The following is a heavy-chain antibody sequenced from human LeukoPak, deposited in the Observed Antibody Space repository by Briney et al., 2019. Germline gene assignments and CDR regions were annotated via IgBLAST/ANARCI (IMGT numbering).Heavy chain of an antibody. CDR1: GFTFSSYS. CDR3: ARDGVVVVAATSGGYYGMDV. V-gene: IGHV3-48*02. D-gene: IGHD2-15*01. Sequence: PGGSLRLSCAASGFTFSSYSTSWVRQAPGKGREWVSYFSSSSSTIYYADSVKGRFTTSRDNAKNSLYLQMNSLRDEDTAVYYCARDGVVVVAATSGGYYGMDVWGQGTTVTVSS. CDR2: FSSSSSTI. J-gene: IGHJ6*02.